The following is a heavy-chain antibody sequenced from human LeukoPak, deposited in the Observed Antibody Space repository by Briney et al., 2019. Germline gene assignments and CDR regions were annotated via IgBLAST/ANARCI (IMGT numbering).Heavy chain of an antibody. CDR3: VMGYSYAWGSRPDY. CDR2: INHSGST. CDR1: GGSFSGYY. D-gene: IGHD3-16*01. Sequence: SETLSLTCAVYGGSFYGGSFSGYYWSWIRQPPEKGLEWIGEINHSGSTNYNPSFKSRVTMSVDTSKNQFSLKLSSVTAADMAVYYCVMGYSYAWGSRPDYWGQGTLVTVSS. J-gene: IGHJ4*02. V-gene: IGHV4-34*01.